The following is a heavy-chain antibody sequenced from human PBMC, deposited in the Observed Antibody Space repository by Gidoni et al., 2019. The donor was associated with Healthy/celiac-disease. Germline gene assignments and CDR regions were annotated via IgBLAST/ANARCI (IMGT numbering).Heavy chain of an antibody. CDR2: ISYDGSNK. Sequence: VQLVESGGGVVQPGRSLRLSCAASGFTFSSYGMHWFRQAPGKGLEWVAVISYDGSNKYYADSVKGRFTISRDNSKNTLYLQMNSLRAEDTAVYYCAKSVWLSGWSDFDYWGQGTLVTVSS. CDR1: GFTFSSYG. V-gene: IGHV3-30*18. CDR3: AKSVWLSGWSDFDY. J-gene: IGHJ4*02. D-gene: IGHD6-19*01.